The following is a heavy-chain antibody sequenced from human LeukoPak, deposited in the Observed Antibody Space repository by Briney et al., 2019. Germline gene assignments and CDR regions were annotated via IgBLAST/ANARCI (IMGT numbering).Heavy chain of an antibody. V-gene: IGHV4-39*01. CDR2: IYYSGST. J-gene: IGHJ5*02. D-gene: IGHD3-3*01. CDR3: ARRFLTIDNWFDP. Sequence: SETLSLTCTVSGGSISSSSYYWGWIRQPPGKGLDWIGSIYYSGSTYYNPSLKGRVTISVDTSKNQFSLKLSSVTAADTAVYYCARRFLTIDNWFDPWGQGTLVTVSS. CDR1: GGSISSSSYY.